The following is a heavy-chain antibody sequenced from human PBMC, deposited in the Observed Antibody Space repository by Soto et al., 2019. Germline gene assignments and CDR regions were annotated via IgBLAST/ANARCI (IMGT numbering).Heavy chain of an antibody. CDR1: GGSINSYY. CDR2: IYYSGST. V-gene: IGHV4-59*08. D-gene: IGHD6-19*01. Sequence: SETLSLTCTVSGGSINSYYWSWIRQPPGKGLEWIGYIYYSGSTNYNPSLKSRVTISVDTSKNQFSLKLSSVTAADTAVYYCARHEGIAVAGNVDWFDPWGQGTLVTVSS. CDR3: ARHEGIAVAGNVDWFDP. J-gene: IGHJ5*02.